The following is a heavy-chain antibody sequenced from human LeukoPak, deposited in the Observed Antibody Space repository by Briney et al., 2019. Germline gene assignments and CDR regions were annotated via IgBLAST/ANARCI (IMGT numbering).Heavy chain of an antibody. V-gene: IGHV1-8*02. J-gene: IGHJ4*02. CDR1: GYTFTGYY. CDR2: MNPNSGNT. Sequence: ASVKVSCKASGYTFTGYYMHWVRQATGQGLEWMGWMNPNSGNTGYAQKFQGRVTMTRNTSISTAYMELSSLRSEDTAVYYCARGISSVLRGSYWGQGTLVTVSS. D-gene: IGHD3-3*01. CDR3: ARGISSVLRGSY.